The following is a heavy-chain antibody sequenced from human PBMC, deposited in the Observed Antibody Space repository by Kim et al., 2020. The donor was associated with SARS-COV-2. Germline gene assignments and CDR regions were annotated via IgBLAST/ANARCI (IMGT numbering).Heavy chain of an antibody. Sequence: GGSLRLSCAASGFTFSSYWMHWVRQAPGKGLVWVSRINSDGSSTSYADSVKGRFTISRDNAKNTLYLQMNSLRAEDTAVYYCARASDYGDYVGWFDPWGQGTLVTVSS. CDR1: GFTFSSYW. D-gene: IGHD4-17*01. V-gene: IGHV3-74*01. CDR3: ARASDYGDYVGWFDP. J-gene: IGHJ5*02. CDR2: INSDGSST.